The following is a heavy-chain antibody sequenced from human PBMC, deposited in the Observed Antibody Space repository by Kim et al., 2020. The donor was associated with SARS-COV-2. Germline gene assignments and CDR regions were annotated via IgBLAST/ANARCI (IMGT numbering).Heavy chain of an antibody. J-gene: IGHJ4*02. CDR2: ISSSSSYI. CDR3: ARDRISGGIAASKRGYYFDY. CDR1: GFTFSSYS. Sequence: GGSLRLSCAASGFTFSSYSMNWVRQAPGKGLEWVSSISSSSSYIYYADSVKGRFTISRDNAKNSLYLQMNSLRAEDTAVYYCARDRISGGIAASKRGYYFDYWGQGTLVTVSS. V-gene: IGHV3-21*01. D-gene: IGHD6-13*01.